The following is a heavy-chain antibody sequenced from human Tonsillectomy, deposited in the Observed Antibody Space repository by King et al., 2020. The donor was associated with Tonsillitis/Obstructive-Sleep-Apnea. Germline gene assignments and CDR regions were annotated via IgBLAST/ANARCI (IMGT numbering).Heavy chain of an antibody. CDR2: INHSGST. Sequence: VQLPQWGAGLLKPSETLSLTCAVYGGSFSGYYWSWIRQPPGKGLEWIGEINHSGSTNYNPSLKSRVTISVDTSKNQFSLKLSSVTAADTAVYYCARGGAYYDFWSGYYSAFDIWGQGTMVTVSS. D-gene: IGHD3-3*01. CDR1: GGSFSGYY. V-gene: IGHV4-34*01. CDR3: ARGGAYYDFWSGYYSAFDI. J-gene: IGHJ3*02.